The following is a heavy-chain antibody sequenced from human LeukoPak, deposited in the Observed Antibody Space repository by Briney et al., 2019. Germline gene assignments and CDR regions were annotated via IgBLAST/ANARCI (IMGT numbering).Heavy chain of an antibody. Sequence: SETLSLTCTVSGGSISSIIYYWGWVRQPPGKGLEWTGSIYYSGSTYYNPSLKSRVTISVDTSKNQFSLKLSSVTAADTAVYYCARETYYYDSSGYKNAFDIWGQGTMVTVSS. D-gene: IGHD3-22*01. J-gene: IGHJ3*02. CDR2: IYYSGST. V-gene: IGHV4-39*07. CDR1: GGSISSIIYY. CDR3: ARETYYYDSSGYKNAFDI.